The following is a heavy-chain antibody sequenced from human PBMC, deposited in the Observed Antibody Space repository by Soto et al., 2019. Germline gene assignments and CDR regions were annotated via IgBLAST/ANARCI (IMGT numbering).Heavy chain of an antibody. CDR2: IWYDGSNK. CDR3: ARGDTYYYDSSGYHPSAFDI. CDR1: GFTFSSYG. Sequence: GGSLRLSCAASGFTFSSYGMHWVRQAPGKGLEWVAVIWYDGSNKYYADSVKGRFTISRDNSKNTLYLQMNSLRAEDTAVYYCARGDTYYYDSSGYHPSAFDIWGQGTMVTVSS. D-gene: IGHD3-22*01. V-gene: IGHV3-33*01. J-gene: IGHJ3*02.